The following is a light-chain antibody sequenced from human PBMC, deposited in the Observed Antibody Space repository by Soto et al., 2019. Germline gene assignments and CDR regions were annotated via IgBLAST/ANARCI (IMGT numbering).Light chain of an antibody. Sequence: DIQMTQTPSSVSASVGDRVTITCRASQGIRSWLAWYQQKPGKAPKLLIYDASSLQSGVPSRFSGSGSGTDFTLTISSLQPEDFATYYCQQANSFPITFGQGTRLEIK. V-gene: IGKV1D-12*01. CDR1: QGIRSW. J-gene: IGKJ5*01. CDR3: QQANSFPIT. CDR2: DAS.